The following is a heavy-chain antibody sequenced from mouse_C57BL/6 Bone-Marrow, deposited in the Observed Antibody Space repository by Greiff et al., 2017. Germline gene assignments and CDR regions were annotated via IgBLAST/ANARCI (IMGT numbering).Heavy chain of an antibody. CDR1: GFSLTSYG. D-gene: IGHD1-1*01. CDR3: AKNIREDYYGSSYYAMDY. CDR2: IWRGGST. V-gene: IGHV2-5*01. Sequence: VKLVESGPGLVQPSQSLSITCTVSGFSLTSYGVHWVRQSPGKGLEWLGVIWRGGSTDYNAAFMSRLSITKDNSKSQVFFKMNSLQADATAIYYCAKNIREDYYGSSYYAMDYWGQGTSVTVSS. J-gene: IGHJ4*01.